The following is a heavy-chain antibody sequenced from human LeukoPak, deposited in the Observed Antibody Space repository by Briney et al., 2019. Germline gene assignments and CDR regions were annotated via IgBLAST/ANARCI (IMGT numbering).Heavy chain of an antibody. Sequence: GGSLRLSCAASGFTFSSYDMTWVRQAPGRGLEWVSSIRPIGDNTYYGDSVKGRFTISRDNSKNTVYLQMNNMRVDDTAVYYCARGRHYYDSSDYYYEGDGFDIWGQGTMVTVSS. J-gene: IGHJ3*02. V-gene: IGHV3-23*01. CDR2: IRPIGDNT. CDR1: GFTFSSYD. D-gene: IGHD3-22*01. CDR3: ARGRHYYDSSDYYYEGDGFDI.